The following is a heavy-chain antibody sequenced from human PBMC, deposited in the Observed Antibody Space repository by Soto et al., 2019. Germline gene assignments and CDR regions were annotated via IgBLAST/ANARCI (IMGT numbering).Heavy chain of an antibody. CDR1: GFTFSSYS. D-gene: IGHD1-26*01. J-gene: IGHJ1*01. CDR2: ISSSSSYI. Sequence: EVQLVESGGGLVKPGGSLRLSCAASGFTFSSYSMNWVRQAPGKGLEWVSSISSSSSYIYSADSVKGRFTISRDNAKNSLYLQMNSLRAEDTAKYYCARRDPGAYFQHWGQGTLVTVSS. V-gene: IGHV3-21*01. CDR3: ARRDPGAYFQH.